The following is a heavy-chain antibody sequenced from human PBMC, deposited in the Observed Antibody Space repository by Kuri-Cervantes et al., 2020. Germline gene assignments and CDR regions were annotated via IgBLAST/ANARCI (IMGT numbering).Heavy chain of an antibody. CDR3: ARGPGAPSGIVARPKYFNY. J-gene: IGHJ4*02. CDR1: GYSISSGYY. CDR2: INHSGST. Sequence: SETLSLTCTVSGYSISSGYYWGWIRQPPGKGLEWIGEINHSGSTNYDPSLKSRVTISVDTSKNQFSLKLSSVTAADTAVYYCARGPGAPSGIVARPKYFNYWGQGTLVTVSS. D-gene: IGHD6-6*01. V-gene: IGHV4-38-2*02.